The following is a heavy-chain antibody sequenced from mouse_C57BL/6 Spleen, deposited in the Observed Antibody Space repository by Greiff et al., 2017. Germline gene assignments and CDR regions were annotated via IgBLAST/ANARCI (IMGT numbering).Heavy chain of an antibody. CDR3: AREDYWFAY. CDR1: GYSITSGYY. D-gene: IGHD1-1*02. V-gene: IGHV3-6*01. CDR2: ISYDGSN. J-gene: IGHJ3*01. Sequence: EVQLQQSGPGLVKPSQSLSLTCSVTGYSITSGYYRNWIRQLPGNKLEWMGYISYDGSNNYNPPLKNGISITRDTSKNQFFLKLNSVTTEDTATYDCAREDYWFAYWGQGTLVTVSA.